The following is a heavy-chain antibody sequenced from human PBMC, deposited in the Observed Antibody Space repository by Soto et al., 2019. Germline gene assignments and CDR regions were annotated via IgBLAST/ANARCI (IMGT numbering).Heavy chain of an antibody. CDR1: GFTFSSYS. CDR3: ARDRITMVRGFDP. V-gene: IGHV3-21*01. J-gene: IGHJ5*02. Sequence: EVQLVESGGGLVKPGGSLRLSCAASGFTFSSYSMNWVRQAPGKGLEWVSSISSSSSYIYYADSVKGRFTISRDNAKNSLYLQMNSLRAEDTAVYYCARDRITMVRGFDPWGQGTLVTVSS. D-gene: IGHD3-10*01. CDR2: ISSSSSYI.